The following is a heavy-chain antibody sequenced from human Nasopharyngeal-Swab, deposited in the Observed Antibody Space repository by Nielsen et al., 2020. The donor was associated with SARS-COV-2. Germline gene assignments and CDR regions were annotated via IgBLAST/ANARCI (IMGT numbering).Heavy chain of an antibody. V-gene: IGHV3-11*01. Sequence: GGSLRLSCAASGFTFSDYYMSWIRQAPGKGLEWVSYISSSGSTIYYADSAKGRFTISRDNAKNSLYLQMNSLRAEDTAVYYCARDYPIIYYYDSSGYLALDVWGKGTTVTVSS. D-gene: IGHD3-22*01. CDR1: GFTFSDYY. CDR2: ISSSGSTI. CDR3: ARDYPIIYYYDSSGYLALDV. J-gene: IGHJ6*04.